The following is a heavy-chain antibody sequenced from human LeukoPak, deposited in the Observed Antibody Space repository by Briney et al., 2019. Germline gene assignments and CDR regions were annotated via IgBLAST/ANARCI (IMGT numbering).Heavy chain of an antibody. Sequence: GGSLRLSCAASGFTFSDYWMHWVRQAPGKGLVWVSRIKSDGSSTSYADSVKGRFTITRDSAKNTLYLQMNSRRAEDTAVYYCARGTGNYYGYWGQGTLVTVSS. V-gene: IGHV3-74*01. CDR3: ARGTGNYYGY. CDR2: IKSDGSST. D-gene: IGHD3/OR15-3a*01. J-gene: IGHJ4*02. CDR1: GFTFSDYW.